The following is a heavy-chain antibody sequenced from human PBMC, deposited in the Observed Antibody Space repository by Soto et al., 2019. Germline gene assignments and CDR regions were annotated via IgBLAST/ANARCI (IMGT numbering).Heavy chain of an antibody. J-gene: IGHJ4*02. D-gene: IGHD3-10*01. CDR1: GFTFSSYA. V-gene: IGHV3-30-3*01. Sequence: PGGSLRLSCAASGFTFSSYAMHWVRQAPGKGLEWVAVISYDGSNKYYADSVKGRFTISRDNSKNTLYLQMNSLRAEDTAVYYCAKIPGQYSITLDHWGQGTLVTVSS. CDR3: AKIPGQYSITLDH. CDR2: ISYDGSNK.